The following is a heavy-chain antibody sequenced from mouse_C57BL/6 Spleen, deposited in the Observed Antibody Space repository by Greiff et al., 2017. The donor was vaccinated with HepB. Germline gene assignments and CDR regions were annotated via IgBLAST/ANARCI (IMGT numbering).Heavy chain of an antibody. CDR3: ARGDYSSRYYFDY. V-gene: IGHV1-69*01. CDR1: GYTFTSYW. CDR2: IDPSDSYT. D-gene: IGHD1-1*01. Sequence: QVQLQQPGAELVMPGASVKLSCKASGYTFTSYWMHWVKQRPGQGLEWIGEIDPSDSYTNYNQKFKGKSTLTVDKSSSTAYMQLSSLTSEDSAVDYCARGDYSSRYYFDYWGQGTTLTVSS. J-gene: IGHJ2*01.